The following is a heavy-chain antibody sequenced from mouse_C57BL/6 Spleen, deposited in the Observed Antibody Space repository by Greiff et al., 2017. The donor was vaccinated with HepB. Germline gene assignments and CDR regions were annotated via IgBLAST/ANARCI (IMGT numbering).Heavy chain of an antibody. Sequence: EVQLQQSGPELVKPGASVKMSCKASGYTFTDYNMHWVKQSHGKSLEWIGYINPKNGGTSYNQKFKGKAKLTVNKSSSTAYMELRSLTSEDSAVYYCATYYYGSPYAMDYWGQGTSVTVSS. CDR1: GYTFTDYN. CDR3: ATYYYGSPYAMDY. V-gene: IGHV1-22*01. CDR2: INPKNGGT. J-gene: IGHJ4*01. D-gene: IGHD1-1*01.